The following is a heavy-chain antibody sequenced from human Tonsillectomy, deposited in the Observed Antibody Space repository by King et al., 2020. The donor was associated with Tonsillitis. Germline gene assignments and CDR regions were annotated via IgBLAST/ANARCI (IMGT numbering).Heavy chain of an antibody. J-gene: IGHJ6*03. CDR1: GGSISSSSYY. CDR2: IYYSGST. CDR3: ATTTITTYYYYYMDV. Sequence: QLQESGPGLVKPSETLSLTCTVSGGSISSSSYYWGWIRQPPGKGLEWIGSIYYSGSTYYNPSLKSRVTISVDTSKNQFSLKLSSVTAADTAVYYCATTTITTYYYYYMDVWGKGTTVTVSS. D-gene: IGHD4-11*01. V-gene: IGHV4-39*01.